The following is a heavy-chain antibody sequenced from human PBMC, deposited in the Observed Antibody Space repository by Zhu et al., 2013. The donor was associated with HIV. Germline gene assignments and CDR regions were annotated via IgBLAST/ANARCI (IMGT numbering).Heavy chain of an antibody. J-gene: IGHJ6*02. V-gene: IGHV1-69*06. CDR3: ARAPKYTNGTYPGYGLDV. Sequence: QVQLVQSGAEVKKPGSSVKVSCKASGGTFSSYAISWVRQAPGQGLEWMGGIIPIFGTANYAQKFQGRVTITADKSTSTAYMELSSLRSEDTAVYYCARAPKYTNGTYPGYGLDVWGQGTTVTVSS. CDR2: IIPIFGTA. D-gene: IGHD6-25*01. CDR1: GGTFSSYA.